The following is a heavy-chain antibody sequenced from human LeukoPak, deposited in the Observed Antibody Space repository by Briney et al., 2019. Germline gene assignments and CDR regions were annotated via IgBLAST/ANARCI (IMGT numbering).Heavy chain of an antibody. CDR3: ARGYSGYDIPPFDP. J-gene: IGHJ5*02. D-gene: IGHD5-12*01. Sequence: KPGGSLRLSCAASGFTFSSYSMNWVRLAPGKGLEWVSSISSSSSYIYYADSVKGRFTISRDNAKNSLYLQMNSLRAEDTAVYYCARGYSGYDIPPFDPWGQGTLVTVSS. CDR2: ISSSSSYI. V-gene: IGHV3-21*01. CDR1: GFTFSSYS.